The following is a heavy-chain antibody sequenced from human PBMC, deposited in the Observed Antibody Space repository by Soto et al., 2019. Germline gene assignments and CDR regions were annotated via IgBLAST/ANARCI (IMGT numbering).Heavy chain of an antibody. D-gene: IGHD2-2*01. CDR1: GGSITSSGYY. CDR2: TSNSGST. J-gene: IGHJ4*02. CDR3: ARGGGSTKVDY. Sequence: QVQLQESGPGLVKPSQTLSLTCTVSGGSITSSGYYWSWIRQHRGEGLEWIGFTSNSGSTSYNPSLKSRVTISVDTSSNQFALSLKSVTAADTAVYYCARGGGSTKVDYWGQGTLVTVSP. V-gene: IGHV4-31*03.